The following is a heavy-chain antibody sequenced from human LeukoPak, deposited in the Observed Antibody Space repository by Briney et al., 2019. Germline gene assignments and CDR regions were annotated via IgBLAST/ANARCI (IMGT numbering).Heavy chain of an antibody. CDR2: INPNRGGT. J-gene: IGHJ4*02. Sequence: GASLKVSCEASGYTFTGYNMHWVRQAPGQGLEWMAWINPNRGGTNYAEKVQGRVTITRDTSISTAYMELSRLRSDDTAVYYCARGAGFDYWGQGTLVTVSS. CDR1: GYTFTGYN. V-gene: IGHV1-2*02. CDR3: ARGAGFDY.